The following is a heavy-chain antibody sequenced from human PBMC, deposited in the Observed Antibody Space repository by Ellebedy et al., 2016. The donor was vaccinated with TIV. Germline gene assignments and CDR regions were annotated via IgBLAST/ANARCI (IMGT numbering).Heavy chain of an antibody. J-gene: IGHJ6*03. D-gene: IGHD3-10*01. CDR1: GFTFSSYA. CDR2: ISYDGSNK. V-gene: IGHV3-30*04. Sequence: GESLKISCAASGFTFSSYAMHWVRQAPGKGLEWVAVISYDGSNKYYADSVKGRFTISRDNAKNTLYLQMYSLRAEDTAVYYCAKGGSGNSYDPLRPHYMDVWGKGTTVTVSS. CDR3: AKGGSGNSYDPLRPHYMDV.